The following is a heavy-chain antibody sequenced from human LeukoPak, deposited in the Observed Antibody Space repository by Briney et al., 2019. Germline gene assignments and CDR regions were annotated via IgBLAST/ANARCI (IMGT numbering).Heavy chain of an antibody. CDR3: ARDQQLALFDY. V-gene: IGHV4-59*01. D-gene: IGHD6-13*01. J-gene: IGHJ4*02. CDR1: GGSISSYY. CDR2: IYYSGST. Sequence: PSETLSLTCTVSGGSISSYYWSWIRQPPGKGLEWIGYIYYSGSTNYNPSLKSRVTISVDTSKNQFSLKLSSVTAADTAVYYCARDQQLALFDYWGQGTLVTVSS.